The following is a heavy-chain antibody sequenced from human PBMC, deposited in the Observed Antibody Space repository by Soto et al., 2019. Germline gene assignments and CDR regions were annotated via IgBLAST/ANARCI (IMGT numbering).Heavy chain of an antibody. J-gene: IGHJ6*02. CDR1: GYTFTSYA. V-gene: IGHV1-3*01. Sequence: ASVKVSCKASGYTFTSYAMHWVRQAPGQRLEWMGWINAGNGNTKYSQKFQGRVTITRDTSASTAYMELSSRRSEDTAVYYCASQRGVPAAIDPSNSSADYYYGMDVWGQGTTVTVSS. D-gene: IGHD2-2*02. CDR2: INAGNGNT. CDR3: ASQRGVPAAIDPSNSSADYYYGMDV.